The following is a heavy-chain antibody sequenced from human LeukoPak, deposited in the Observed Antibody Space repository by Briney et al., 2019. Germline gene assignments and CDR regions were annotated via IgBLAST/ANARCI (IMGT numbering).Heavy chain of an antibody. Sequence: GGSLRLSCAASGFTVSSNYMSWVRQAPGNGLEWVSVIYSGGSTYYADSVKGRFTISRDNSKNTLYLQMNSLRAEDTAVYYCARGGPTYYYDSSCYVDYWGQGTLVTVSS. CDR2: IYSGGST. CDR1: GFTVSSNY. D-gene: IGHD3-22*01. CDR3: ARGGPTYYYDSSCYVDY. J-gene: IGHJ4*02. V-gene: IGHV3-66*01.